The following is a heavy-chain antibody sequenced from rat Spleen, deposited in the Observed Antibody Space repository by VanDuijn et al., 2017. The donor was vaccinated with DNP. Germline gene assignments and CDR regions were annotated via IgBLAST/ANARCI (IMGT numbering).Heavy chain of an antibody. CDR2: ITDSGGSS. D-gene: IGHD1-2*01. CDR1: GLNFNDYW. V-gene: IGHV5-20*01. CDR3: ATDYYSSSYYAMDA. Sequence: EVQLVETGGGLVQPGGSLKLSCAASGLNFNDYWMAWVRQAPKKSLEWLASITDSGGSSYYRDSVKGRFTISRDNAKNTLYLQMDSLRSEDTATYYCATDYYSSSYYAMDAWGQGTSVTVSS. J-gene: IGHJ4*01.